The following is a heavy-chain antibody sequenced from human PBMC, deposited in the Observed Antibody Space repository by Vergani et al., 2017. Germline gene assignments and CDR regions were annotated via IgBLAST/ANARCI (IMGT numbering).Heavy chain of an antibody. D-gene: IGHD6-19*01. CDR1: GGSISSSSYY. CDR3: ARHRLRSSGWYDPFDY. V-gene: IGHV4-39*01. CDR2: IYYSGST. J-gene: IGHJ4*02. Sequence: QLQLQESGPGLVKPSETLSLTCTVSGGSISSSSYYWGWIRQPPGKGLEWIGSIYYSGSTYYNPSLKSRVTISVDTSKNQFSLKPSSVTAADTAVYYCARHRLRSSGWYDPFDYWGQGTLVTVSS.